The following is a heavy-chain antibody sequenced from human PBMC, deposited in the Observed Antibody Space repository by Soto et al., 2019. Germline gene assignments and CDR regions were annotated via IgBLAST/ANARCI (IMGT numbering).Heavy chain of an antibody. V-gene: IGHV4-39*01. J-gene: IGHJ5*02. D-gene: IGHD6-13*01. CDR3: ARGIAAADTNWLDP. CDR1: VGSISSSSYY. CDR2: IYYSGST. Sequence: SETLSLTCTFSVGSISSSSYYWGWIRQPPGKGLEWIGSIYYSGSTYYNPSLKSRVTISVDTSKNQFSLKLSSVTAADTAVYYCARGIAAADTNWLDPRGQGTRVTVYS.